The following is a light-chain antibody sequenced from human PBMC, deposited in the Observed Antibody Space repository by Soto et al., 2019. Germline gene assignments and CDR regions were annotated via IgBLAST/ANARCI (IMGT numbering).Light chain of an antibody. CDR2: GAS. V-gene: IGKV3-15*01. CDR1: QSVSSSY. J-gene: IGKJ1*01. Sequence: ESVLTQSPGTLSLSPGERATLSCRASQSVSSSYFAWYQQKPGQAPRLLIYGASTRATGIPARFSGSGSGTEFTLTISSLQSEDFAVYYCQQYDNWPTFGQGTKVDI. CDR3: QQYDNWPT.